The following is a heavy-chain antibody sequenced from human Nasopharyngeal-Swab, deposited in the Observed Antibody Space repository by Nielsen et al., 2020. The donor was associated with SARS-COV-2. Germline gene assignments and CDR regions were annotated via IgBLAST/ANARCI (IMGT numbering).Heavy chain of an antibody. J-gene: IGHJ4*02. D-gene: IGHD5-18*01. Sequence: GGSLRLSCATSGFTFSPYTMTWVRQAPGKGLEWVSSVSESGDVTYYADSVKGRFTISRDNSKNTLYLQINSLRADDTAVYYCTRDFDAATGYWGQGTLVTVSS. V-gene: IGHV3-23*01. CDR3: TRDFDAATGY. CDR1: GFTFSPYT. CDR2: VSESGDVT.